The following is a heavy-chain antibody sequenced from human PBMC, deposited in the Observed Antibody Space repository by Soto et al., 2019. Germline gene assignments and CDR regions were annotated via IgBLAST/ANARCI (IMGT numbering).Heavy chain of an antibody. CDR2: IYYSGST. Sequence: SETLSLTCTVSGGSISSYYWSWIRQPPGKGLEWIGYIYYSGSTNYNPSLKSRVTISVDTSKNQFSLKLSSVTAADTAVYYCARGPRWELLESQPTNFDYWGQGTLVTVSS. CDR3: ARGPRWELLESQPTNFDY. V-gene: IGHV4-59*01. J-gene: IGHJ4*02. D-gene: IGHD1-26*01. CDR1: GGSISSYY.